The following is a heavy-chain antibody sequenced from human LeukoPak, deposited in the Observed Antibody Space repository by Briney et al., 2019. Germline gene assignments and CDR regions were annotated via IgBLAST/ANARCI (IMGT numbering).Heavy chain of an antibody. CDR2: IKSKTDGGTT. CDR3: TTGDPMVRRVLDY. V-gene: IGHV3-15*01. D-gene: IGHD3-10*01. J-gene: IGHJ4*01. Sequence: PGGSLRLSCAASGFTFSNAWMSWVRQAPGKGLEWVGRIKSKTDGGTTDYAAPVKGRFTISRDDSKNTLYLQMNSLKTEDTAVYYCTTGDPMVRRVLDYWGQGTLVTVSS. CDR1: GFTFSNAW.